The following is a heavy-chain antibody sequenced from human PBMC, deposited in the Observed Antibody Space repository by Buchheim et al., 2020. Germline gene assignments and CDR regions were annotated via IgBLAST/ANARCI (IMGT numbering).Heavy chain of an antibody. V-gene: IGHV3-30*03. J-gene: IGHJ4*02. CDR3: ARAFQQLVNY. Sequence: QVQLVESGGGVVQPGRSLRLSCAASGFTFSSYGMHWVRQAPGKGLEWVAVISYDGSNKYYAESVKGRFTISRDNSKNTLYLQMNSLRAEDTAVYYCARAFQQLVNYWGQGTL. D-gene: IGHD6-13*01. CDR1: GFTFSSYG. CDR2: ISYDGSNK.